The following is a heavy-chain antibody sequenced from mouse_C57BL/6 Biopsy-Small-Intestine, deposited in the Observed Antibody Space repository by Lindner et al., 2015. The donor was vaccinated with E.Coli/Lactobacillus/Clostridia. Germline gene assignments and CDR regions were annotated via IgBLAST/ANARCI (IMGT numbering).Heavy chain of an antibody. CDR1: GFTFNTYA. Sequence: VQLQESGGGLVQPKGSLKLSCAASGFTFNTYAMHWVRQAPGKGLEWVARIRSKSSNYATYYADSVKDRFTVSRDDSQNMLYLQMNNLKTEDTAMYYCVRDRAYYFGSFTYAMDYWGQGASVTVSS. V-gene: IGHV10-3*01. D-gene: IGHD1-1*01. CDR2: IRSKSSNYAT. J-gene: IGHJ4*01. CDR3: VRDRAYYFGSFTYAMDY.